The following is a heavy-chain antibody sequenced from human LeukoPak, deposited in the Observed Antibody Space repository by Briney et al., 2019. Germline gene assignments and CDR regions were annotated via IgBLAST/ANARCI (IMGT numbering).Heavy chain of an antibody. Sequence: GRSLRLSCAASGFTFSSYAMHWVRQAPGKGLEWVAVISYDGSNKYYADSVKGRFTISRDNAKNTLYLQMNSLRAEDTAVYYCLPGPTDYWGQGTLVTVSS. J-gene: IGHJ4*02. CDR1: GFTFSSYA. CDR3: LPGPTDY. D-gene: IGHD2-2*01. V-gene: IGHV3-30*04. CDR2: ISYDGSNK.